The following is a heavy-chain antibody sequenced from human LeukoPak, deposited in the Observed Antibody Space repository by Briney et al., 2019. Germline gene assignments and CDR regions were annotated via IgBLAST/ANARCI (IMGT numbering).Heavy chain of an antibody. Sequence: GGSLRLSCAASGFTFSSYWMSWVRQAPGKGLEWVSAITASSSSTHDADSVQGRFTISRDNSKNTLYLQMNSLRADDTAVYYCAKGGLVHRFDPWGQGTLVTVSS. V-gene: IGHV3-23*01. CDR1: GFTFSSYW. J-gene: IGHJ5*02. CDR2: ITASSSST. CDR3: AKGGLVHRFDP.